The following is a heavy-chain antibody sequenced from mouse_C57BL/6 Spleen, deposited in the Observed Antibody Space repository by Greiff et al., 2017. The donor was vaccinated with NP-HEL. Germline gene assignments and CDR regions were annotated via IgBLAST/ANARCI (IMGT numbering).Heavy chain of an antibody. CDR3: ARVISNYGFAY. Sequence: VQLQQSGPELVKPGASVKISCKASGYSFTGYYMNWVKQSPEKSLEWIGEINPSTGGTTYNQKFKAKATLTVDKSSSTAYMQLKSLTSEDSAVYYCARVISNYGFAYWGQGTLVTVSA. D-gene: IGHD2-5*01. V-gene: IGHV1-42*01. CDR2: INPSTGGT. CDR1: GYSFTGYY. J-gene: IGHJ3*01.